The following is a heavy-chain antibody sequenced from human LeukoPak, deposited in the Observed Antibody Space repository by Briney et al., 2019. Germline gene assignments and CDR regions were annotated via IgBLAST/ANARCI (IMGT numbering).Heavy chain of an antibody. D-gene: IGHD2-15*01. CDR1: GFNFSNYW. Sequence: GGSLRLSCAASGFNFSNYWMHWVRQAPGRGLVWVSRVNPDGTLTTYTDSVRGRFTISRDNSKNTLHLQMKSLRAEDTAVYYCAKDHCGSCSGDDYFDHWGQGALVTVSS. V-gene: IGHV3-74*01. J-gene: IGHJ4*02. CDR2: VNPDGTLT. CDR3: AKDHCGSCSGDDYFDH.